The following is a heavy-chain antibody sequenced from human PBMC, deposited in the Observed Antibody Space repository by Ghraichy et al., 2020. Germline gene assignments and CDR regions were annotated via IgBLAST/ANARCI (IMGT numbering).Heavy chain of an antibody. J-gene: IGHJ6*02. CDR2: IRNDGSNR. Sequence: GASLRLSCVASGFDISRYGIHWVRQAPGKGLEWITFIRNDGSNRDYVDSVKGRFSFSRDDSENTLHLEMKSLRAGDTAVYYCARERQVGDYYYYYAMDVWGHGTTVTVSS. V-gene: IGHV3-30*02. CDR3: ARERQVGDYYYYYAMDV. D-gene: IGHD1-26*01. CDR1: GFDISRYG.